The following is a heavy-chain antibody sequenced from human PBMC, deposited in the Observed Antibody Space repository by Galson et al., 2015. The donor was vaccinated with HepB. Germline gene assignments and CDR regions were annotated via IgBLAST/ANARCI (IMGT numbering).Heavy chain of an antibody. J-gene: IGHJ3*02. V-gene: IGHV3-15*01. CDR1: GFTFSNAW. CDR2: IKSKTDGGTT. Sequence: GSLRLSCAASGFTFSNAWMSWVRQAPGKGLEWVGRIKSKTDGGTTDYAAPVKGRFTISRDDSKNTLYLQMNSLKTEDTAVYYCTTDAPHLYYYDSSGYNDAFDIWGQGTMVTVSP. D-gene: IGHD3-22*01. CDR3: TTDAPHLYYYDSSGYNDAFDI.